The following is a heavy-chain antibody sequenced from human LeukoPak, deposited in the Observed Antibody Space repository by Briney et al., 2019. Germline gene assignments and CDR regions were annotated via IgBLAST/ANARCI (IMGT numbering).Heavy chain of an antibody. CDR3: AKDSSDMGFDWFGY. CDR1: GFTFDDYA. Sequence: GGSLRLSCAASGFTFDDYAMHWVRQAPGKGLEWVSLISWDGGSTYYADSVKGRFTISRDNSKNSLYLQMNSLRAEDTALYYCAKDSSDMGFDWFGYWGQGTLVTVSS. J-gene: IGHJ5*01. CDR2: ISWDGGST. D-gene: IGHD2-15*01. V-gene: IGHV3-43D*03.